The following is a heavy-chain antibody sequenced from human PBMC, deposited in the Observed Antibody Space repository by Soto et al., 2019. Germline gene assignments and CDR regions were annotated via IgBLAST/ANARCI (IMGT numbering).Heavy chain of an antibody. CDR3: ARVWGAAGYFDN. Sequence: ASVKVSCKASGYTFTSYGISWVRQAPGQGLEWTGWISAYNGNTNYAQKLQGRVTMTTDTSTSTVYMELRSLRSDDTAVYYCARVWGAAGYFDNWGQVTLVTVSS. J-gene: IGHJ4*02. CDR1: GYTFTSYG. V-gene: IGHV1-18*01. CDR2: ISAYNGNT. D-gene: IGHD6-13*01.